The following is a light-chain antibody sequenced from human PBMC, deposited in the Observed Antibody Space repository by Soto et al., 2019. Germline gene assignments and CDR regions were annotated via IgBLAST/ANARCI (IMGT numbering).Light chain of an antibody. Sequence: QSALTQPASVSGSPGQSITISCNGTSSDVGGSKYVSWYQQHPGKAPKLIIYEATNRPSGVSNRFSASKSGNTASLTISGLQAEDEADYYCGSYTTTSTRVFGGGTKVTVL. CDR2: EAT. V-gene: IGLV2-14*01. CDR1: SSDVGGSKY. CDR3: GSYTTTSTRV. J-gene: IGLJ3*02.